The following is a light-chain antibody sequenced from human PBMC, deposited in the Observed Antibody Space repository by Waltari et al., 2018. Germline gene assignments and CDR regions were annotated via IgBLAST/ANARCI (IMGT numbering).Light chain of an antibody. CDR1: QSLVYTDGISY. CDR3: MQATHWPVT. J-gene: IGKJ5*01. CDR2: KVS. V-gene: IGKV2-30*01. Sequence: DVGLTQSPPSLPVTLGQPASISCRSSQSLVYTDGISYLNWFHQRPGQAPRPRIYKVSERDSGGPDRFGRSGSGTDFTLMFSSVKADDVGVYFCMQATHWPVTCGQGTRLEIK.